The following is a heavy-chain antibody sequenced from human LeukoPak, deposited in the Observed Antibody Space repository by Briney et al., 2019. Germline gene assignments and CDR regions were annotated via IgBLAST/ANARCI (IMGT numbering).Heavy chain of an antibody. Sequence: GRSLRLSCAASGFTLSSYAIHWVRQAPGKGLEWVANMKEDGGEINYVDSVKGRFTISRDNAKNSLDLQMNSLRVDDTAVYYCVRDRGYSTFDYWGQGTLVIVSS. CDR1: GFTLSSYA. D-gene: IGHD4-23*01. V-gene: IGHV3-7*01. CDR3: VRDRGYSTFDY. J-gene: IGHJ4*02. CDR2: MKEDGGEI.